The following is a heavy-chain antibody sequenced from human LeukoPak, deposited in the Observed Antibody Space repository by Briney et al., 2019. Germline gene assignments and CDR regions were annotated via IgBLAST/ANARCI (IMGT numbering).Heavy chain of an antibody. J-gene: IGHJ4*02. CDR2: ISGSGGVT. Sequence: GGSLRLSCAASGFTFSTYAMSWVRQAPGKGLQWVSAISGSGGVTYYADSVKGRFTISRDNSKDTLYLQMNSLRAEDTAVYYCARVKELSFDYWGQGTLVTVSS. V-gene: IGHV3-23*01. CDR1: GFTFSTYA. CDR3: ARVKELSFDY. D-gene: IGHD1-7*01.